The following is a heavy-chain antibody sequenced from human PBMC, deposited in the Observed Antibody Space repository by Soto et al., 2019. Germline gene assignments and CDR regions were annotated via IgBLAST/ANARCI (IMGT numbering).Heavy chain of an antibody. CDR3: ARSYMVRGAHDY. CDR2: IYYSGST. J-gene: IGHJ4*02. CDR1: GGSISSGGYY. Sequence: QVQLQESGPGLVKPSQTLSLTCTVSGGSISSGGYYWSWIRQHPGKGLEWIGYIYYSGSTYYNPYLKSRVTISVDTSKNQCSLKLSSVTAADTAVYYCARSYMVRGAHDYWGQGTLVTVSS. D-gene: IGHD3-10*01. V-gene: IGHV4-31*03.